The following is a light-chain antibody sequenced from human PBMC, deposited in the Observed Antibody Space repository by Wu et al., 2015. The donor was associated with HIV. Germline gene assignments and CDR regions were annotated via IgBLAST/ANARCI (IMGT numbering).Light chain of an antibody. V-gene: IGKV3-15*01. J-gene: IGKJ5*01. CDR2: DAS. CDR3: QQYGGSPQVT. CDR1: QRISRN. Sequence: EIVMTQSPATLFVSPGERATVSCRASQRISRNIAWYQQKPGQAPRLLIYDASTRATGIPARFSGSGSETEFTLTISSMQSEDFAVYFCQQYGGSPQVTFGQGTRLEIK.